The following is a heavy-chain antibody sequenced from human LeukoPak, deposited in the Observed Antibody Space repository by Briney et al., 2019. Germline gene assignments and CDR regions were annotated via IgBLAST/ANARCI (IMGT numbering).Heavy chain of an antibody. CDR3: ARSSQVPGTFYFDY. D-gene: IGHD6-19*01. V-gene: IGHV4-39*07. CDR1: GGSISSSSYY. J-gene: IGHJ4*02. CDR2: IYYSGST. Sequence: SETLSLTCTVSGGSISSSSYYWGWIRQPPGKGLDWIGSIYYSGSTYYNPSLKTRVTISVDTSKNQFSLNLSSVTAADTAVYYCARSSQVPGTFYFDYWGQGSLVTISS.